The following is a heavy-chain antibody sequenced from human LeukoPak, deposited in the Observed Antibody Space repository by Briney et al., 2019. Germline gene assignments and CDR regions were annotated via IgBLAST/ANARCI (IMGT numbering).Heavy chain of an antibody. CDR3: ARFYDSSGYHDY. J-gene: IGHJ4*02. Sequence: SETLSLTCTVSGGSISSGDYYWSWIRQPPGKGLEWIGYIYYSGSTYYNPSLKSRVTISVDTSKNQFSLKLSSVTAADTAVYYCARFYDSSGYHDYWGQGTLVTVSS. CDR1: GGSISSGDYY. D-gene: IGHD3-22*01. CDR2: IYYSGST. V-gene: IGHV4-30-4*01.